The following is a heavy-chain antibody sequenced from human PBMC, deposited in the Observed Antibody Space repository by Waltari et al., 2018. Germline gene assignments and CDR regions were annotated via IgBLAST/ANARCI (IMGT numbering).Heavy chain of an antibody. CDR2: IRYDGSNE. D-gene: IGHD3-10*01. V-gene: IGHV3-30*02. J-gene: IGHJ4*02. Sequence: QVQLVASGGGVVQPGGSLRLSCAASGFTLRNYGMHWVRQAPGKGLAWVAFIRYDGSNEYYADSVKGRFTISRDNSKNSLYLQMNSLRAEDTAVYYCAKGTDYYGSGSYYYFDYWGQGTLVTVSS. CDR3: AKGTDYYGSGSYYYFDY. CDR1: GFTLRNYG.